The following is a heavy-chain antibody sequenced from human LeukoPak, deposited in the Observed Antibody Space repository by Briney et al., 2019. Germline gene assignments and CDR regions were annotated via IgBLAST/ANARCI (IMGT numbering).Heavy chain of an antibody. D-gene: IGHD2-2*02. CDR2: INAGNGNT. CDR3: ATIGYCSSTSCYTVDY. Sequence: ASVKVSCKASGYTFTSYAMHWVRQAPGQRLEWMGWINAGNGNTKYSQKFQGRVTMTEDTSTDTAYMELSSLRSEDTAVYYCATIGYCSSTSCYTVDYWGQGTLVTVSS. J-gene: IGHJ4*02. V-gene: IGHV1-3*01. CDR1: GYTFTSYA.